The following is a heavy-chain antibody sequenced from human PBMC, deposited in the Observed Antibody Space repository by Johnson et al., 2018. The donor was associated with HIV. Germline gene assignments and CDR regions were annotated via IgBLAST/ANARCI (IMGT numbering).Heavy chain of an antibody. J-gene: IGHJ3*02. CDR3: SKDVLSLGYCSGGGCWEDAFDI. V-gene: IGHV3-66*01. CDR1: GFTFSNAW. D-gene: IGHD2-15*01. Sequence: VQLVESGGGLVKPGGSLRLSCAASGFTFSNAWMSWVRQAPGKGLEWVSIIYSGDTTYYADSVQGRFTIPRDNSRNTLYLQMSSLRAEDTAVYYCSKDVLSLGYCSGGGCWEDAFDIWGQGTKVTVSS. CDR2: IYSGDTT.